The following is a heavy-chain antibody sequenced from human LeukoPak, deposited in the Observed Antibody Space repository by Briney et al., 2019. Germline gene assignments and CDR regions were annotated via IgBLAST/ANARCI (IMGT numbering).Heavy chain of an antibody. V-gene: IGHV4-59*01. J-gene: IGHJ1*01. CDR2: IYYSGSA. Sequence: SETLSLTCTVSGGSISSYYWSWIRQPPGKGLEWIGYIYYSGSANYSPSLKSRVTISVDTSKNQFSLKLSSVTAADTAVYYCARDACSSTSCYGYFQHWGQGTLVTVSS. D-gene: IGHD2-2*01. CDR3: ARDACSSTSCYGYFQH. CDR1: GGSISSYY.